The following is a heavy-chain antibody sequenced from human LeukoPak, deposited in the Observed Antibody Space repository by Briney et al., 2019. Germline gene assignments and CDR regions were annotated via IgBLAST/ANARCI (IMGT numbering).Heavy chain of an antibody. CDR3: ARQQPGPTPDDYGDYNYFDY. Sequence: SETRSLTCTVSGGSISSYYWSWIRQPPGKGLEWIGYIYYSGSTNYNPSLKSRVTISVDTSKNRFSLKLSSVTAADTAVYYCARQQPGPTPDDYGDYNYFDYWGQGTLVTVSS. V-gene: IGHV4-59*08. J-gene: IGHJ4*02. D-gene: IGHD4-17*01. CDR1: GGSISSYY. CDR2: IYYSGST.